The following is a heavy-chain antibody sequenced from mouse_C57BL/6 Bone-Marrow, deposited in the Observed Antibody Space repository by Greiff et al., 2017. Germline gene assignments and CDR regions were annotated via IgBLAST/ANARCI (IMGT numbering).Heavy chain of an antibody. D-gene: IGHD2-2*01. J-gene: IGHJ4*01. Sequence: VQLQQSGTELLKPGASVKLSCKASGYTFTSYWMHWVKQRPGQGLEWIGNINPSNGGTNYNEKFKSKATLTVDTSSSTAYMQLSSLTSEDSAVYYCARYLWLGYAMDYWGQGTSVTVSS. CDR2: INPSNGGT. CDR3: ARYLWLGYAMDY. V-gene: IGHV1-53*01. CDR1: GYTFTSYW.